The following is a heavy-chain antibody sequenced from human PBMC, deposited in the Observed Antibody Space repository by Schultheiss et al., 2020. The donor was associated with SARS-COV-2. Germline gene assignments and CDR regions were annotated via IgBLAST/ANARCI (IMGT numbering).Heavy chain of an antibody. CDR2: IWYDGSNK. Sequence: GGSLRLSCLASGFTFSSYGMHWVRQAPGKGLEWVAVIWYDGSNKYYADSVKGRFTISRDNSKNTLYLQMNSLRAEDTAVYYCARDGRLYSSTPKGYGMDVWGQGTTVTVSS. J-gene: IGHJ6*02. CDR1: GFTFSSYG. V-gene: IGHV3-33*08. D-gene: IGHD6-13*01. CDR3: ARDGRLYSSTPKGYGMDV.